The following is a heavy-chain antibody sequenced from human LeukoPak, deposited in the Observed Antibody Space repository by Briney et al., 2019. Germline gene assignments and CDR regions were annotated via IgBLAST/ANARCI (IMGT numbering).Heavy chain of an antibody. CDR2: MYSSGKS. CDR3: ASHMPWELPPEAYDY. D-gene: IGHD1-26*01. Sequence: PSATLSLSCAAAGGSIHNNLWSCIRPPPGKGVEWIGFMYSSGKSDYTPSLKSRVTISIDTSKNPFSLKTTSVTAAYTAVYFCASHMPWELPPEAYDYWGQGSLVTVSS. V-gene: IGHV4-59*08. J-gene: IGHJ4*02. CDR1: GGSIHNNL.